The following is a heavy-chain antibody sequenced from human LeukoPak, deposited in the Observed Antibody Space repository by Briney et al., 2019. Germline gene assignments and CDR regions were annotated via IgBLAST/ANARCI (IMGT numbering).Heavy chain of an antibody. CDR2: INSDGSNI. J-gene: IGHJ4*02. D-gene: IGHD5-12*01. CDR3: AREGRVSGYDFDC. Sequence: GGSLRLSCAASGFTFSSYWIHWVRQAPGKGLVWVSRINSDGSNITYADSVKGRFTISRDNAKNTLFLQMNSLRVEDTSLYYCAREGRVSGYDFDCWGQGTLVTVSS. CDR1: GFTFSSYW. V-gene: IGHV3-74*03.